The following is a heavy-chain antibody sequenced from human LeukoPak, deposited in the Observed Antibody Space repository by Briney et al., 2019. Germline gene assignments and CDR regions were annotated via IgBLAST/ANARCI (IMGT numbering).Heavy chain of an antibody. CDR1: GFTFSSYS. V-gene: IGHV3-21*04. Sequence: GGSLRLSCAASGFTFSSYSMNWVRQAPGKGLEWVSSISSSSSYIYYADSVKGRFTISRDNSKNTLYLQMNSLRAEDTAVYYCARGKMVRSYYYYGMDVWGKGTTVTVSS. J-gene: IGHJ6*04. CDR2: ISSSSSYI. D-gene: IGHD3-10*01. CDR3: ARGKMVRSYYYYGMDV.